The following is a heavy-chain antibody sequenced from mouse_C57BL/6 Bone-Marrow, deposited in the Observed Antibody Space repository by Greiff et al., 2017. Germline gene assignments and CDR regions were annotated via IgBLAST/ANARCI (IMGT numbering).Heavy chain of an antibody. D-gene: IGHD2-3*01. J-gene: IGHJ3*01. Sequence: QVQLQQPGAELVKPGASVKMSCKASGYTFTSYWITWVKQRPGQGLEWIGDLYPGSGSTNYNEKFKSKATLTVDTSSSTAYMQLSSLTSEDSAVYYCAREGIYDGYYGFAYWGQGTLVTVSA. CDR2: LYPGSGST. CDR3: AREGIYDGYYGFAY. V-gene: IGHV1-55*01. CDR1: GYTFTSYW.